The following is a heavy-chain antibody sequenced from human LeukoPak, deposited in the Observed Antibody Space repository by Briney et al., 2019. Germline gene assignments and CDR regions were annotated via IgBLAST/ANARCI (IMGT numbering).Heavy chain of an antibody. Sequence: GGSLRLSCAASGFTFSSYGMHWVRQAPGKGLEWVAVISYDGSNKYYADSVKGRFTISRDNSKNTLYLQMNSLRAEDTAVYYCARDGNTWFGELSSWFNPWGQGTLVTVSS. V-gene: IGHV3-30*03. D-gene: IGHD3-10*01. CDR1: GFTFSSYG. CDR2: ISYDGSNK. CDR3: ARDGNTWFGELSSWFNP. J-gene: IGHJ5*02.